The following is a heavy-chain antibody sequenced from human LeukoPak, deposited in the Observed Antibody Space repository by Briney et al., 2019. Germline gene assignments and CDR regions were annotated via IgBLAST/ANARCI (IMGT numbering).Heavy chain of an antibody. Sequence: GASVKVSCKVSGYTLTELSMHWVRQAPGKGLEWMGGFYLEDGETIYAHKFQGRVTMTEDTSTDTDYMELRSLRSEDAAVYYGATDYGSGSGYDWAYWGQGTLVTVSS. CDR2: FYLEDGET. V-gene: IGHV1-24*01. CDR3: ATDYGSGSGYDWAY. D-gene: IGHD3-10*01. CDR1: GYTLTELS. J-gene: IGHJ4*02.